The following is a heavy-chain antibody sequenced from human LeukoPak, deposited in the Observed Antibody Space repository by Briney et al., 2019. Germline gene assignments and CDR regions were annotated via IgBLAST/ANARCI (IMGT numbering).Heavy chain of an antibody. Sequence: GGSLRLSCGASGFTFSNYWMSWVRQAPGKGLEWVINISQDGSGKNYADSVEGRFTISRDNAKNSLYLQMNSLRAEDTAVYYCASDGDYVTPNYWGQGTLVTVSS. J-gene: IGHJ4*02. V-gene: IGHV3-7*01. CDR1: GFTFSNYW. CDR2: ISQDGSGK. CDR3: ASDGDYVTPNY. D-gene: IGHD4-17*01.